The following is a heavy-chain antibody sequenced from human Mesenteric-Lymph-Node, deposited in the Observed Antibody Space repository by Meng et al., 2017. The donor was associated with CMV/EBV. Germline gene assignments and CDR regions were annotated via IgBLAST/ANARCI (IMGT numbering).Heavy chain of an antibody. V-gene: IGHV3-30*02. CDR2: IRYDGSNK. Sequence: GESLKISCAASGFTFSSYGMHWVRQAPGKGLEWVAFIRYDGSNKYYADSVKGRFTISRDNSKNTLYLQMNSLRAEDTAVYYCARDFPYRILPTYYYYGMDVWGQGTTVTVSS. CDR1: GFTFSSYG. CDR3: ARDFPYRILPTYYYYGMDV. D-gene: IGHD3-3*02. J-gene: IGHJ6*02.